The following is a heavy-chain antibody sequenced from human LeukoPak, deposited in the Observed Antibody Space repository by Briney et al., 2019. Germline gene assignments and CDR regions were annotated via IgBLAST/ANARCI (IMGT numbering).Heavy chain of an antibody. CDR1: GFTFDDYG. CDR2: INWNGGST. CDR3: AKDLFMITFGGVIDPVDAFDI. Sequence: GGSLRLSCAASGFTFDDYGMSWVRQAPGKGLEWVSGINWNGGSTGYADSVKGRFTISRDNAKNSLYLQMNSLRAEDTAVYYCAKDLFMITFGGVIDPVDAFDIWGQGTMVTVSS. V-gene: IGHV3-20*04. J-gene: IGHJ3*02. D-gene: IGHD3-16*02.